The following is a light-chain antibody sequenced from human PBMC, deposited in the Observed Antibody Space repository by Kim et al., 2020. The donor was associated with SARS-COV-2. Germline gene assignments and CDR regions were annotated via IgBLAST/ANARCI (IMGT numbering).Light chain of an antibody. J-gene: IGKJ3*01. CDR1: QDISDF. CDR3: QKFGSAPRL. Sequence: GDRVTITCRASQDISDFLAWFQQKPGKVPKLLIYAASTLESGVPSRFSGGGSGTESTLTITNLQPEDVATYYCQKFGSAPRLFGPGTKVDI. V-gene: IGKV1-27*01. CDR2: AAS.